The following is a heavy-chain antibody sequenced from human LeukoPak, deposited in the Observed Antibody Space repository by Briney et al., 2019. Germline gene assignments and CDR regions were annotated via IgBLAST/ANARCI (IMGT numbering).Heavy chain of an antibody. D-gene: IGHD4-17*01. CDR3: ANGDYVDYYYGMDV. CDR1: GFTFSSYA. J-gene: IGHJ6*02. V-gene: IGHV3-23*01. Sequence: GGSLRLSCAASGFTFSSYAMSWVRQAPGKGLEWVSAISGSGGSTYYADSVKGRFTTSRDNSKNTLYLQMNSLRAEDTAVYYCANGDYVDYYYGMDVWGQGTTVTVSS. CDR2: ISGSGGST.